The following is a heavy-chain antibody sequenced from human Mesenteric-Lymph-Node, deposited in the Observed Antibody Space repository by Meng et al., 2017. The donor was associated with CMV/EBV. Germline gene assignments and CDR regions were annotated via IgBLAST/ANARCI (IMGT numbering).Heavy chain of an antibody. CDR2: VHDNTGNP. Sequence: QVQLVQSGSELKKPGASVKVSCEASGSSFTKIAIKWVRQAPGQGLEWMGWVHDNTGNPTYAPGFTGRFVLSLDTSVSTEFLQISSLKAEDTAVDYCARDPTGDTAMVPVGEEFDYWGQGTLVTVSS. V-gene: IGHV7-4-1*02. CDR3: ARDPTGDTAMVPVGEEFDY. D-gene: IGHD5-18*01. CDR1: GSSFTKIA. J-gene: IGHJ4*02.